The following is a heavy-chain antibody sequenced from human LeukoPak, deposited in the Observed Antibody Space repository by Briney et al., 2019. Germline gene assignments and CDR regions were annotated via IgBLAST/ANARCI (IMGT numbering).Heavy chain of an antibody. J-gene: IGHJ3*02. V-gene: IGHV1-18*04. Sequence: ASVKVSCKASGYTFTSYGINWVRQAPGQGLEWMGWITPYNNNAKYAQKFQGRVTMTTDTSTDIAYMDLRSLGSDDTAMYYCARDLIYDNTGSARDTNDAFDTWGQGTMLIVSS. CDR2: ITPYNNNA. D-gene: IGHD5-18*01. CDR1: GYTFTSYG. CDR3: ARDLIYDNTGSARDTNDAFDT.